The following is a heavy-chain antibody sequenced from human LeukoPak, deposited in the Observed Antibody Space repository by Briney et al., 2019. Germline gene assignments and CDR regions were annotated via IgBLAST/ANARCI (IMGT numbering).Heavy chain of an antibody. CDR3: ARDYCSSTSCYFDY. CDR2: ISAYNANT. V-gene: IGHV1-18*01. Sequence: GASVKVSCKASGYSFTTYGISWVRQAPGQGLEWMGWISAYNANTNYALKLQGRVTMTTDTSTSTAYMGLRSLRSDDTAVYYCARDYCSSTSCYFDYWGQGTLVTVSS. D-gene: IGHD2-2*01. CDR1: GYSFTTYG. J-gene: IGHJ4*02.